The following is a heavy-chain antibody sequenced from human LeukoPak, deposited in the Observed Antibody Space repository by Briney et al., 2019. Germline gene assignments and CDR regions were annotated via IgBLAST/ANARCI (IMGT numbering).Heavy chain of an antibody. CDR3: ARLRRDGSVWYADDY. CDR1: GGSISSYY. J-gene: IGHJ4*02. CDR2: ISPSGDT. V-gene: IGHV4-4*07. D-gene: IGHD6-19*01. Sequence: PSETLSLTCTDPGGSISSYYWSWIRQCAGQGLGWIWRISPSGDTNYNPSLKSRAAMPLDTSKNQFSLTLMSLTAADTAVYYCARLRRDGSVWYADDYWGLGTLVTVSS.